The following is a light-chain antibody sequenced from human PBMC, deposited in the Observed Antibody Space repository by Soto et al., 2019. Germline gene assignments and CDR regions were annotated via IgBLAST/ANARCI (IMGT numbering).Light chain of an antibody. CDR3: CSYVGGDSVL. CDR2: DVT. Sequence: QSALTQPRSVSGYPGQSVPISCTGTRSDFGDYNYVSWYQQHPGRAPKLMIYDVTKRPSGVPDRFSGSKSGNTAALTISGLQAEDEAEYYCCSYVGGDSVLFGGGTKLTVL. V-gene: IGLV2-11*01. CDR1: RSDFGDYNY. J-gene: IGLJ2*01.